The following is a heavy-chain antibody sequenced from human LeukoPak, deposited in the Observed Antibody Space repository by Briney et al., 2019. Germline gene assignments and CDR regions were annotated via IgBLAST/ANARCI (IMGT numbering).Heavy chain of an antibody. D-gene: IGHD3-10*02. Sequence: SLRLSCAASGFTFDDYAMHWVRPAPGKGLEWVSGICWNSGSIGYADSVKGRFTISRDNAKNSLYLQMNSLRAEDTAVYYCAELGITMIGGVWGKGTTVTISS. CDR2: ICWNSGSI. V-gene: IGHV3-9*01. CDR3: AELGITMIGGV. J-gene: IGHJ6*04. CDR1: GFTFDDYA.